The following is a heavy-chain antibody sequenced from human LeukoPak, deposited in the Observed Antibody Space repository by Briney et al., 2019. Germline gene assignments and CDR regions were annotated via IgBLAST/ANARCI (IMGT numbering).Heavy chain of an antibody. J-gene: IGHJ6*03. V-gene: IGHV3-23*01. CDR2: ISGSGGST. CDR1: GFTFSSYA. CDR3: AKFYGDLYYYYYMDV. D-gene: IGHD4-17*01. Sequence: PGGSLRLSCAASGFTFSSYAMSWVRQAPGKGLEWVSAISGSGGSTYYADSVKGRFTISRDNSKNRLYLQMNSLRAEDTAVYYCAKFYGDLYYYYYMDVWGKGTTVTVSS.